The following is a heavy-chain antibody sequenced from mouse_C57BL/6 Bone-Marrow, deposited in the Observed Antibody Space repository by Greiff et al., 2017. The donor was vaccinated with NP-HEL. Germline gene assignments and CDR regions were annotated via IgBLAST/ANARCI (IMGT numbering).Heavy chain of an antibody. CDR2: IRNKANGYTT. CDR3: ASHDGYYGFAY. Sequence: EVKLMESGGGLVQPGGSLSLSCAASGFTFTDYYMSWVRQPPGKALEWLGFIRNKANGYTTEYSASVKGRFTISRDNSQSILYLQMNALRAEDSATYYCASHDGYYGFAYWGQGTLVTVSA. D-gene: IGHD2-3*01. J-gene: IGHJ3*01. CDR1: GFTFTDYY. V-gene: IGHV7-3*01.